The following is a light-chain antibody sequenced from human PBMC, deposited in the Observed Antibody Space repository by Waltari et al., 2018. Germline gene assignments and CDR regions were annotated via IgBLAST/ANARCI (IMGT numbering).Light chain of an antibody. Sequence: TCRAKKSISIWLALYQHKPGTAPKLLIDRASTLERGVPSMFSGAGSGTEFTLTISSLQPDDFATYYCQQYDSESYTFGQGTKLEIK. CDR2: RAS. CDR3: QQYDSESYT. CDR1: KSISIW. V-gene: IGKV1-5*03. J-gene: IGKJ2*01.